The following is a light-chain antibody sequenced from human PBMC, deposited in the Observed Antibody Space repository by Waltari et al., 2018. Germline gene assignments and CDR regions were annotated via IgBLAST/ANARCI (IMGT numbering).Light chain of an antibody. CDR1: SSDVGRYNL. V-gene: IGLV2-23*02. CDR3: CSFGGLSTLV. J-gene: IGLJ3*02. Sequence: QSALTQPASVSGSPGQTITISCTGTSSDVGRYNLVSWYQHHPGKTPQLMIYEVTKRPTCGSDRFCCSKSGYTAALTISGFQAEDEADYYCCSFGGLSTLVFGGGTKLTVL. CDR2: EVT.